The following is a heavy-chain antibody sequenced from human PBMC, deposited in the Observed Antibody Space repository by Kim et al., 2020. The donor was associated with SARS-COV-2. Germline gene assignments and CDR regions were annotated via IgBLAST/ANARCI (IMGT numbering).Heavy chain of an antibody. J-gene: IGHJ6*02. D-gene: IGHD3-3*01. Sequence: SETLSLTCTVSGGSISSSSYYWGWIRQPPGKGLEWIGSIYYSGSTYYNPSLKSRVTISVDTSKNQFSLKLSSVTAADTAVYYCARGPPKSSSPPRYYDFWSGQYYYYYYGMDVWGQGTTVTVSS. CDR1: GGSISSSSYY. CDR3: ARGPPKSSSPPRYYDFWSGQYYYYYYGMDV. V-gene: IGHV4-39*01. CDR2: IYYSGST.